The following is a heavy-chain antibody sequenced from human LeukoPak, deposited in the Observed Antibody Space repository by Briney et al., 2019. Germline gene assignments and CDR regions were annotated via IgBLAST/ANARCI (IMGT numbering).Heavy chain of an antibody. CDR3: AKDRVRWLHGYYFDY. CDR1: GFTFSSYG. J-gene: IGHJ4*02. D-gene: IGHD5-24*01. Sequence: PGRSLRLPCAASGFTFSSYGMHWVRQAPGKGLEWVAVISYDGSNKYYADSVKGRFTISRDNSKNTLYLQMNSLRAEDTAVYYCAKDRVRWLHGYYFDYWGQGTLVTVSS. V-gene: IGHV3-30*18. CDR2: ISYDGSNK.